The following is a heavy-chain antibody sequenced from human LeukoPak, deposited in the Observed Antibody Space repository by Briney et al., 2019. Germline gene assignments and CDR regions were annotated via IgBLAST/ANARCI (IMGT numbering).Heavy chain of an antibody. J-gene: IGHJ4*02. CDR3: ARDARFGWDYFDS. V-gene: IGHV4-59*11. CDR2: IFYGGGT. Sequence: SETLSLTCTVSGDSFSDHYWSWIRQPPGKGLEWIGYIFYGGGTNYNPSLQGRVTISIDTSKNRFSLRLSSVTAADTAVYYCARDARFGWDYFDSWGQGTLVIVSS. CDR1: GDSFSDHY. D-gene: IGHD3-16*01.